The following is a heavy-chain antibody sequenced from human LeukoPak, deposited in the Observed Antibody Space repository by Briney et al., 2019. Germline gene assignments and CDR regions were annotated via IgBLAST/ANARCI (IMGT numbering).Heavy chain of an antibody. CDR1: GFTFSSYE. CDR3: ARGGYYGSGSYQFDY. D-gene: IGHD3-10*01. J-gene: IGHJ4*02. Sequence: GGSLRLSCAASGFTFSSYEMNWVRQAPGKGLEWVSYIGTSDSSTYYVDSVKGRFTISRDNAKNSLYLQMNSLRAEDTAVYYCARGGYYGSGSYQFDYWGQGTLVTVSS. CDR2: IGTSDSST. V-gene: IGHV3-48*03.